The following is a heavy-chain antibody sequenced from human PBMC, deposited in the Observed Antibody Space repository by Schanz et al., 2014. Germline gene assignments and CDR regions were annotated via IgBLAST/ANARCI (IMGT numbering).Heavy chain of an antibody. D-gene: IGHD4-17*01. CDR2: INSVGSNT. CDR1: GFTFSSHC. CDR3: ARKMKLGVYGGKGHDSLDI. V-gene: IGHV3-74*01. Sequence: EVQLVQSGGGLVQPGGSLRLSCAASGFTFSSHCMHWVRQDPGKGLVWVARINSVGSNTDYADSVTGRFTISRDNAKNTLYLQMNTLRAEDTAVYYCARKMKLGVYGGKGHDSLDIWGQGTMVTCSS. J-gene: IGHJ3*02.